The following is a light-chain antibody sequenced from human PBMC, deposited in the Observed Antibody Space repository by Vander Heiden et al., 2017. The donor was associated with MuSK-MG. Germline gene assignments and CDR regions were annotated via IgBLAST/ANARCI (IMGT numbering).Light chain of an antibody. CDR1: QSVSSSY. V-gene: IGKV3-20*01. J-gene: IGKJ2*01. CDR2: GAS. CDR3: QQYGSLLYT. Sequence: EIVLTQSPGTLSLSPGERATLSCRASQSVSSSYLAWYQQKPGQAPRLLIFGASSRATGIPDRFSGSGSGTDFTLTISRLEPEDFAMYYCQQYGSLLYTFGQGTMVEI.